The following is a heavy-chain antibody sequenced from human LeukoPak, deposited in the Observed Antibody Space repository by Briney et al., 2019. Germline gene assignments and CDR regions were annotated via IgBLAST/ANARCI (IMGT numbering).Heavy chain of an antibody. CDR2: INPNSGDT. Sequence: AASVKVSCKASGYTFTGYYLHWVRPAPRQGLEWMGWINPNSGDTNYAQKFQGRVIMTRDTSITTAYMELSRLRPDDTAMYYCAIKLESLDAFDVWGQGTVVTVSS. J-gene: IGHJ3*01. D-gene: IGHD3-3*02. CDR3: AIKLESLDAFDV. CDR1: GYTFTGYY. V-gene: IGHV1-2*02.